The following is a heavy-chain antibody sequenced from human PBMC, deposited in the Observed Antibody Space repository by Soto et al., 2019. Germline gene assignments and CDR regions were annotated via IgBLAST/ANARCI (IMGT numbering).Heavy chain of an antibody. CDR1: GFTFDDYA. J-gene: IGHJ6*03. CDR2: ISWNSGSI. V-gene: IGHV3-9*01. Sequence: GGSLRLSCAASGFTFDDYAMHWVRQAPGKGLEWVSGISWNSGSIGYADSVKGRFTISRDNAKNSLYLQMNSLRAEDTALYYCAKDSALREQRYYYMDVWGKGTTVTVSS. CDR3: AKDSALREQRYYYMDV. D-gene: IGHD6-25*01.